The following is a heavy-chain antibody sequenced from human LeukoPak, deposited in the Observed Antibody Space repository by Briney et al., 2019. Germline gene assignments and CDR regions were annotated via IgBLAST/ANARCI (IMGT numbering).Heavy chain of an antibody. V-gene: IGHV1-8*01. CDR2: MKPDSGNT. CDR3: ASRVYDSSGYYDFDY. D-gene: IGHD3-22*01. CDR1: GYTFTNYD. Sequence: ASVKVSCKASGYTFTNYDINWVREATGQGLEWMGWMKPDSGNTGYAQKFQGRVAMTRDTSISTAYMELSSLRSEDTAVYYCASRVYDSSGYYDFDYWGQGTLVTVSS. J-gene: IGHJ4*02.